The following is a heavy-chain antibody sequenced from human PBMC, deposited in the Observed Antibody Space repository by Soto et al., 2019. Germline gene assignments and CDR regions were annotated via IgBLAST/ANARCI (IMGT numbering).Heavy chain of an antibody. CDR1: GGSISSSSYY. Sequence: PSETLSLTCTVSGGSISSSSYYWGWIRQPPGKGLEWIGSIYYSGSTYYNPSLKSRVTISVDTSKNQFSLKLSSVTAADTAVYYCARHYYGDYGEEFDYWGQGTLVTVS. D-gene: IGHD4-17*01. CDR2: IYYSGST. CDR3: ARHYYGDYGEEFDY. V-gene: IGHV4-39*01. J-gene: IGHJ4*02.